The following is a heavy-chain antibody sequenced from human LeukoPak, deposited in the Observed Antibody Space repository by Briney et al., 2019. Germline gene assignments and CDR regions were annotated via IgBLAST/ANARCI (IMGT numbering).Heavy chain of an antibody. D-gene: IGHD6-13*01. CDR2: ISAYNGNT. CDR1: GYTFTSYG. Sequence: GASVKVSCKASGYTFTSYGISWVRQAPGQGLEWMGWISAYNGNTNYAQKLQGRVTMTTDTSTSTAYMELRSLRPDDTAVYYCARDRPSSWTIPPDYWGQGTLVTVSS. J-gene: IGHJ4*02. V-gene: IGHV1-18*01. CDR3: ARDRPSSWTIPPDY.